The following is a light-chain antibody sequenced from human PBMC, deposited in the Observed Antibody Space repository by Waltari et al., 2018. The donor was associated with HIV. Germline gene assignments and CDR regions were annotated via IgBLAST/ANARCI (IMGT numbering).Light chain of an antibody. V-gene: IGKV4-1*01. CDR3: QQYYSTPIT. J-gene: IGKJ5*01. CDR1: HSVLYTSNSNNY. Sequence: DIVMTQSQDSLAVSLGARATINCKSSHSVLYTSNSNNYLAWYQQKPGQPPKLLIYWASTRESGVPYRFSGSGSGTEFTLTISSLQAEDVAVYYCQQYYSTPITFGQGTRLEIK. CDR2: WAS.